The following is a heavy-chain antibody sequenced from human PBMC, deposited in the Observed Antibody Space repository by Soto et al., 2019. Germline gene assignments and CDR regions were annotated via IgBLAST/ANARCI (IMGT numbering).Heavy chain of an antibody. CDR2: IYSDSST. D-gene: IGHD4-17*01. Sequence: EVQLVESGGGLVQPGGSLRLSCAASGFTVSSNYMSWVRQAPGKGLEWVSVIYSDSSTYYADSVKGRFTISRDNSKNTLYLQMNSLRAEDTAVYYCATDDGLAAAFDIWGQGTKVTVSS. CDR1: GFTVSSNY. V-gene: IGHV3-66*01. CDR3: ATDDGLAAAFDI. J-gene: IGHJ3*02.